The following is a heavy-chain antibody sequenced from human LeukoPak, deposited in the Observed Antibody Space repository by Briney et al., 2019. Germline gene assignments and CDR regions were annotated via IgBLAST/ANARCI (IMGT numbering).Heavy chain of an antibody. J-gene: IGHJ6*03. Sequence: PSGTLSLTCAVSGGSISSSNWWNWVRQPPGKGLEWIGEIYHSGTTNYNPSLKSRVTVSVDTSKNQFSLKLNSVTAADTAVYYCARADCSGGTCFRYYYYMDVWGKGTTVTVSS. CDR2: IYHSGTT. V-gene: IGHV4-4*02. D-gene: IGHD2-15*01. CDR3: ARADCSGGTCFRYYYYMDV. CDR1: GGSISSSNW.